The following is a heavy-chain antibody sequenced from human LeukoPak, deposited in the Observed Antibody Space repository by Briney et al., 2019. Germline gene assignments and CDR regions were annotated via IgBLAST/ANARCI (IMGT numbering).Heavy chain of an antibody. Sequence: GGSLRLSCAASGFTFDDYGMSWVRQAPGKGLEWVSAISGSGDNTYYADSVKGRFTVSRDNSKNTLYVQMKSLRAEDTAVYYCAKDFVVVPGNVNYFWGQGTLVTVSS. V-gene: IGHV3-23*01. CDR1: GFTFDDYG. D-gene: IGHD2-21*02. CDR2: ISGSGDNT. J-gene: IGHJ4*02. CDR3: AKDFVVVPGNVNYF.